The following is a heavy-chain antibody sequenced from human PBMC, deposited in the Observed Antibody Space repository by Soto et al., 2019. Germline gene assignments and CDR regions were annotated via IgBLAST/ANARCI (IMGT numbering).Heavy chain of an antibody. J-gene: IGHJ6*02. V-gene: IGHV2-5*02. CDR1: GFSLNTGGVG. Sequence: ITLKESGPTLVKPTQTLTLTCTFSGFSLNTGGVGVGWVRQPRGKAMEWLALIYWDDDERYRPYLRSRLNITQDTINNQVVLTMTNMDPADTATYYCVRNWRYYGGDYYYGMDAWGQGTTVTVSS. CDR2: IYWDDDE. CDR3: VRNWRYYGGDYYYGMDA. D-gene: IGHD3-10*01.